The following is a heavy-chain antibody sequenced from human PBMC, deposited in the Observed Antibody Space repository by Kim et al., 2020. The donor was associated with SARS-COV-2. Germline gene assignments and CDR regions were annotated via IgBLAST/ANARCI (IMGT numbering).Heavy chain of an antibody. CDR3: ARWDYDSSGY. Sequence: IANYAQKFQGRVTITADKSTRTAYMELSSLRSEDTAVYYCARWDYDSSGYWGQGTLVTVSS. CDR2: IA. V-gene: IGHV1-69*02. J-gene: IGHJ4*02. D-gene: IGHD3-22*01.